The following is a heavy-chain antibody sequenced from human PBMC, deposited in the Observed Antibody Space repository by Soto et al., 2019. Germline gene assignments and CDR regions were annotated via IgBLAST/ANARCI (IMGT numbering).Heavy chain of an antibody. CDR3: AHSVVAGLVYYFAY. CDR2: IYWDDDK. Sequence: QITLKESGPTLVKPTQTLTLTCTFSGFSLSSTRVAVGWIRQPPGKALEWLALIYWDDDKRYSPSLKSRLTTTKDTSKNQLALTLTTLDPVDTATYYCAHSVVAGLVYYFAYWGQGTLVTVSS. J-gene: IGHJ4*02. CDR1: GFSLSSTRVA. D-gene: IGHD6-19*01. V-gene: IGHV2-5*02.